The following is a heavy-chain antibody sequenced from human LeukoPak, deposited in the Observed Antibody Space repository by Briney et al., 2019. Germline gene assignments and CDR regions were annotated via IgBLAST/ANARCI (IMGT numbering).Heavy chain of an antibody. CDR3: ARDETGIDY. J-gene: IGHJ4*02. Sequence: PGGSLRLSCATFGFKFDDYGMTWVRQAPGKGLEWVSSIKWNSDITTYGDSVKGRFTIPRDNAKNSLYLEMNSLRAEDTALYYCARDETGIDYWGQGTLVTVSS. CDR2: IKWNSDIT. D-gene: IGHD3-9*01. CDR1: GFKFDDYG. V-gene: IGHV3-20*04.